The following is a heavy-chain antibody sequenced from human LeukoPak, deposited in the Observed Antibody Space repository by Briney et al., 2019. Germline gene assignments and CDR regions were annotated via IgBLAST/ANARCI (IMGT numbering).Heavy chain of an antibody. D-gene: IGHD3-3*01. CDR3: ARDPVTTISGLVTVHYFDY. J-gene: IGHJ4*02. Sequence: GGSLRLSCAASGFTFSSYSINWVRQAPGKGLEWVSSISSSSSYIYYADSVKGRFTISRDNAKNSLYLQMNSLRAEDTAVYYCARDPVTTISGLVTVHYFDYWGQGTLVAVSS. V-gene: IGHV3-21*01. CDR1: GFTFSSYS. CDR2: ISSSSSYI.